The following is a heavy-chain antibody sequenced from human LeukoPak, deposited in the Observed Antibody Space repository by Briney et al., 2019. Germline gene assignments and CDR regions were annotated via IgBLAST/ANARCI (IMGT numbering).Heavy chain of an antibody. CDR1: GFTFNNYA. V-gene: IGHV3-23*01. Sequence: GGSLRLSCAASGFTFNNYAMNWVRQAPGKGLEWVSSISGSGGSTYYADSVKGRFTISRDNSKNTLYLQMNSLRAEDTAVYYCAKFEHCSSTSCYRTLDYWGQGTLVTVSS. J-gene: IGHJ4*02. D-gene: IGHD2-2*02. CDR2: ISGSGGST. CDR3: AKFEHCSSTSCYRTLDY.